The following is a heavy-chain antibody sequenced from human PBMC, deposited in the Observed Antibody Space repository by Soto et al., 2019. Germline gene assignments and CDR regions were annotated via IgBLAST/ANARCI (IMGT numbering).Heavy chain of an antibody. CDR1: GYTFTSYY. Sequence: ASVKVSCKASGYTFTSYYMHWVRQAPGQELEWMGIINPSGGSTSYAQKFQGRVNMTRDTSTSTVYMELSSLRSEDTAVYHCARDVPGYSYGSDYWGQGTLVTVSS. D-gene: IGHD5-18*01. CDR2: INPSGGST. CDR3: ARDVPGYSYGSDY. J-gene: IGHJ4*02. V-gene: IGHV1-46*01.